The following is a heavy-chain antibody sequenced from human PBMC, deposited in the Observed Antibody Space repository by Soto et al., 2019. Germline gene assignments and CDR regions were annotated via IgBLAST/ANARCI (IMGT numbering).Heavy chain of an antibody. CDR1: GFTFSNYA. Sequence: GGSLRLSCAASGFTFSNYAMSWDRQAPGKGLEWVSAISGGGYTYYADSVKGRFTISRDNSKNTLYLQMNSLRAEDTAVYYCAKDGEQLDFDYWGQGTLVTVSS. CDR2: ISGGGYT. J-gene: IGHJ4*02. V-gene: IGHV3-23*01. CDR3: AKDGEQLDFDY. D-gene: IGHD6-6*01.